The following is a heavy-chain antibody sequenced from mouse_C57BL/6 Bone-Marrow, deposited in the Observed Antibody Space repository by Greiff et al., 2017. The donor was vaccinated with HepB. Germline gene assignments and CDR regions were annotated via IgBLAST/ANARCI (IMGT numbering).Heavy chain of an antibody. CDR3: TTDYYGSSYFDY. CDR1: GFNIKDYY. CDR2: IDPEDGDT. J-gene: IGHJ2*01. V-gene: IGHV14-1*01. Sequence: EVQLQQSGAELVRPGASVKLSCTASGFNIKDYYMHWVKQRPEQGLEWIGRIDPEDGDTEYAPNFQGKATMTADTSSNTSYLQLSSLTSEDTAVYYCTTDYYGSSYFDYWGQGTTLTVSS. D-gene: IGHD1-1*01.